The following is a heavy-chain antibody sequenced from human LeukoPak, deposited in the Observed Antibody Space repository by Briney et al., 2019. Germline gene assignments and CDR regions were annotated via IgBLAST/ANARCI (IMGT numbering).Heavy chain of an antibody. CDR3: ARASRVIIKYQLLSGNWFDP. Sequence: ASVKVSCKVSGYTLTELSMHWVRQAPGQGLEWMGWINPNSGGTNYAQKFQGRVTMTRDTSISTAYMELSRLRSDDTAVYYCARASRVIIKYQLLSGNWFDPWGQGTLVTVSS. J-gene: IGHJ5*02. CDR2: INPNSGGT. D-gene: IGHD2-2*01. CDR1: GYTLTELS. V-gene: IGHV1-2*02.